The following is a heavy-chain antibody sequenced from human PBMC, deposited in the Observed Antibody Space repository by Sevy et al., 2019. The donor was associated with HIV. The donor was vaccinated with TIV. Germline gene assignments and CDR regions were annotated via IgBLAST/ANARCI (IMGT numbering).Heavy chain of an antibody. J-gene: IGHJ3*01. CDR2: LSGSGGTT. CDR1: GFTFFSHV. CDR3: ATGTTDSSISWVFDV. D-gene: IGHD6-13*01. V-gene: IGHV3-23*01. Sequence: GGSLRLTCAASGFTFFSHVMSWVRRAPGKGLEWVSGLSGSGGTTDYADSVKGRFSISRDNSKNKLYLQMSSLRIEDTAVYYCATGTTDSSISWVFDVWDQGTMVTVSS.